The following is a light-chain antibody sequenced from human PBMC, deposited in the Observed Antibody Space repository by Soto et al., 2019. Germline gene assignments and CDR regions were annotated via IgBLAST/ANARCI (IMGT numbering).Light chain of an antibody. Sequence: EIVLTQSPGTLSLSPWESATLSCMASQYVSVRFLAWYQQKPGQAPRLLIEGASDRATGIPDRVTGSGSGTDFTLTINRLEPEDFAVYFCQQYGSSPQTFGQGTKVDIK. CDR2: GAS. V-gene: IGKV3-20*01. CDR1: QYVSVRF. J-gene: IGKJ1*01. CDR3: QQYGSSPQT.